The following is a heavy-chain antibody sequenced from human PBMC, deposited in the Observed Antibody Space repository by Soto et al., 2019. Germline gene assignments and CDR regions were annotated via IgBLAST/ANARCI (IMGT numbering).Heavy chain of an antibody. Sequence: PGGSLRLSCAASGFTFSSYEMNWVRQAPGKGLEWVSYISSSGSTIYYADSVKGRFTISRDNAKNSLYLQMNSLRAEDTAVYYCARVSVGSSWYPPSFDYWGQGTLVTV. J-gene: IGHJ4*02. CDR1: GFTFSSYE. CDR3: ARVSVGSSWYPPSFDY. D-gene: IGHD6-13*01. CDR2: ISSSGSTI. V-gene: IGHV3-48*03.